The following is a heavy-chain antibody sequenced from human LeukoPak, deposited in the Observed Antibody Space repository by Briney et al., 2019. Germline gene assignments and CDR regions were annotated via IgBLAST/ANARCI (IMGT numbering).Heavy chain of an antibody. CDR1: GGSFSGYY. CDR2: INHSGST. J-gene: IGHJ4*02. D-gene: IGHD4-17*01. CDR3: AREYGDYTPFDY. Sequence: KPPETLSLTCAVYGGSFSGYYWSWIRQPPGKGLEWIGEINHSGSTNYNPSLKSRVTISVDTSKNQFSLKLSSVTAADTAVYYCAREYGDYTPFDYWGQGTLVTVSS. V-gene: IGHV4-34*01.